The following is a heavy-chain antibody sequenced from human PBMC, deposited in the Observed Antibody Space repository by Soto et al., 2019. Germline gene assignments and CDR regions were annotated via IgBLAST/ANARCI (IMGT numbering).Heavy chain of an antibody. CDR1: GGSISSYY. V-gene: IGHV4-59*01. J-gene: IGHJ6*02. Sequence: SETLSLTCTVSGGSISSYYWSWIRQPPGKGLEWIGYIYYSGSTNYNPSLKSRVTISVDTSKNQFSLKLSSVTAADTAVYYCARGKTNYYGMDVWGQGTTVTVSS. CDR3: ARGKTNYYGMDV. D-gene: IGHD1-1*01. CDR2: IYYSGST.